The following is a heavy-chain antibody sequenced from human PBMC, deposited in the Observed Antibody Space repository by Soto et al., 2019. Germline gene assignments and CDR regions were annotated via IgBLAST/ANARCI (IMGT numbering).Heavy chain of an antibody. Sequence: ASVKVFCKASGYTFTSYGISWVRQAPGQGLEWMGWISAYNGNTNYAQKLQGRVTMTTDTSTSTAYMELRSLRSDDTAVYYCARDERYYGSGSYFAQTFDYWGQGTLVTVSS. CDR2: ISAYNGNT. CDR1: GYTFTSYG. CDR3: ARDERYYGSGSYFAQTFDY. D-gene: IGHD3-10*01. J-gene: IGHJ4*02. V-gene: IGHV1-18*01.